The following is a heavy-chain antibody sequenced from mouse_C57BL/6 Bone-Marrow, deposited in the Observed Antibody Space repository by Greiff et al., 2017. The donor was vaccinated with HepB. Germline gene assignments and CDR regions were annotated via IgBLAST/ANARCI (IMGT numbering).Heavy chain of an antibody. CDR1: GYTFTTYP. J-gene: IGHJ3*01. CDR3: AREYGNEPWGFAY. D-gene: IGHD2-1*01. CDR2: FHPYNDDT. V-gene: IGHV1-47*01. Sequence: QVHVKQSGAELVKPGASVKMSCKASGYTFTTYPIEWMKQNHGKSLEWIGNFHPYNDDTKYNEKFKGKATLTVEKSSSTVYLELSRLTSDDSAVYYCAREYGNEPWGFAYWGQGTLVTVSA.